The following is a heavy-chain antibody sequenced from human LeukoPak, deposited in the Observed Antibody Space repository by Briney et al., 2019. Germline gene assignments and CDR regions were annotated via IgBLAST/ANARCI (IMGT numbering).Heavy chain of an antibody. Sequence: EGSLRLSCAGSGFTFSSYNLNWVRQAPGKGLEWVSYISSSGSSINSADSVKGRFTISRDNAKNSLYLQMNSLTVEDTSVYYCARAGLGYSYGTGYYYYMDVWGKGTTVTVSS. V-gene: IGHV3-48*04. D-gene: IGHD5-12*01. CDR1: GFTFSSYN. J-gene: IGHJ6*03. CDR2: ISSSGSSI. CDR3: ARAGLGYSYGTGYYYYMDV.